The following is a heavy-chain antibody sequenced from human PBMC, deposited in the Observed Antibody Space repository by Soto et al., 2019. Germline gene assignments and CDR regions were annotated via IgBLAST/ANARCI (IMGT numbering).Heavy chain of an antibody. CDR1: GYSFTSYW. D-gene: IGHD3-10*01. CDR2: IDPSDSYT. Sequence: GESLKISCKGSGYSFTSYWISWVRQMPGKGLEWMGRIDPSDSYTNYSPSFQGHVTISADKSISTAYLQWSSLKASDTAMYHCARHRGSGKNWFDPWGQGTLVTVSS. V-gene: IGHV5-10-1*01. J-gene: IGHJ5*02. CDR3: ARHRGSGKNWFDP.